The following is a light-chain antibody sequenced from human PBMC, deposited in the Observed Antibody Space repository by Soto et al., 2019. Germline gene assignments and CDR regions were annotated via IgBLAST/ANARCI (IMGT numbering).Light chain of an antibody. Sequence: DIQLPQSPSTLSASVGDRVTIPCRASQSISSCLAWYQQKTANAAKLLIYDASSWEGAGLSGLSGSGAATAFTITISSLQPDDFATDYCQQYNSYWKTFGQGTKVDIK. CDR1: QSISSC. CDR2: DAS. J-gene: IGKJ1*01. V-gene: IGKV1-5*01. CDR3: QQYNSYWKT.